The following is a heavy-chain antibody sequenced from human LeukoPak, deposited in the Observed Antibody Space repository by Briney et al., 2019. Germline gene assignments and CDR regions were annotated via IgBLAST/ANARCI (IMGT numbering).Heavy chain of an antibody. CDR1: GFTFDDYA. Sequence: GGSLRLSCAASGFTFDDYAMHWVRQAPGKGLEWVSGISWNSGSIGYADSVKGRFTSSRDNAKTSLYLQMNSLRAEDMALYYCAKSVSGSGSYDNYFDYWGQGTLVTVSS. CDR2: ISWNSGSI. V-gene: IGHV3-9*03. J-gene: IGHJ4*02. CDR3: AKSVSGSGSYDNYFDY. D-gene: IGHD3-10*01.